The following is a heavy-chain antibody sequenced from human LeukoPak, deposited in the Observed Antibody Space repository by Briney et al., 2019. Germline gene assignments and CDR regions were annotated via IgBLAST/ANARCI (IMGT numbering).Heavy chain of an antibody. CDR3: ASSVWLPSVYGMDV. CDR2: INHSGST. Sequence: SETLSLTCAVYGGSFSGYYWSWIRQPPGKGLEWIGEINHSGSTNYNPSLTSRVNISVDTSKNQFSLKLSSVTAAGTAVYYCASSVWLPSVYGMDVWGKGTTVTVSS. J-gene: IGHJ6*04. CDR1: GGSFSGYY. D-gene: IGHD6-19*01. V-gene: IGHV4-34*01.